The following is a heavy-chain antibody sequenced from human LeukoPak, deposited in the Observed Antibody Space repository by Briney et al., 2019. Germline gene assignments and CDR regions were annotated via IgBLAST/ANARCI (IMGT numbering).Heavy chain of an antibody. CDR1: GGSFSGYY. Sequence: SETLSLTCAVYGGSFSGYYWSWIRQPPGKGLEWIGYIYYSGSTNYNPSLKSRVTISVDTSKIQFSLKLSSVTAADTAVYYCARTGVVSSWYRNWFDPWGQGTLVTVSS. CDR3: ARTGVVSSWYRNWFDP. D-gene: IGHD6-13*01. J-gene: IGHJ5*02. CDR2: IYYSGST. V-gene: IGHV4-59*12.